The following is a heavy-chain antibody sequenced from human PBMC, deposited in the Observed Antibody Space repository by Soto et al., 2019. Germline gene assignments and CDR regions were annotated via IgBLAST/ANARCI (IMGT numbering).Heavy chain of an antibody. D-gene: IGHD3-10*02. Sequence: KPSETLSLTCTVSGGSISSYYWSWIRQPPGKGLEWIGYIYYSGSTNYNPSLKSRVTISVDTSKNQFSLKLSSVTAADTAVYYCARVFGDNSGDYFDYWGQGTLVTVSS. J-gene: IGHJ4*02. CDR2: IYYSGST. CDR3: ARVFGDNSGDYFDY. CDR1: GGSISSYY. V-gene: IGHV4-59*01.